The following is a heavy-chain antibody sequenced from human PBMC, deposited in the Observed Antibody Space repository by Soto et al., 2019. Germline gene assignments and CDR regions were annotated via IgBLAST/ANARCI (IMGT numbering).Heavy chain of an antibody. J-gene: IGHJ4*02. CDR1: GFTFSSYA. V-gene: IGHV3-23*01. CDR2: ISGSGGST. CDR3: AKDPAEYSSSSRGLKADAY. Sequence: PGGSLRLSCAASGFTFSSYAMSWVRQAPGKGLEWVSAISGSGGSTYYADSVKGRFTISRDNSKNTLYLQMNSLRAEDTAVYYCAKDPAEYSSSSRGLKADAYWGQGTMVTVSS. D-gene: IGHD6-6*01.